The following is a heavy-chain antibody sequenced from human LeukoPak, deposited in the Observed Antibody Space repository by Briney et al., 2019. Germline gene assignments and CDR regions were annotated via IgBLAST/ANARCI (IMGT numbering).Heavy chain of an antibody. V-gene: IGHV1-69*05. CDR1: GFTFSSYA. CDR3: ASRFPAAGAFDI. Sequence: GGSLRLSCAASGFTFSSYAMSWVRQAPGKGLEWMGGIIPIFGTANYAQKFQGRVTITTDESTSTAYMELSSLRSEDTAVYYCASRFPAAGAFDIWGQGTMVTVSS. D-gene: IGHD3-3*01. CDR2: IIPIFGTA. J-gene: IGHJ3*02.